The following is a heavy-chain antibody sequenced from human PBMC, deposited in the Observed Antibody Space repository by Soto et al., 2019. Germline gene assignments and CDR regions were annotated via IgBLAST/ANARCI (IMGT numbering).Heavy chain of an antibody. CDR3: ARDRRPEVTVNFDY. CDR2: ISYDGTNK. D-gene: IGHD1-20*01. V-gene: IGHV3-30-3*01. CDR1: GFTFSSYA. Sequence: QVQLVESGGGVVQPGRSLRLSCAASGFTFSSYAMHWVRQAPGKGLEWVAVISYDGTNKYYAASVKGRFTISRDNSKNTLYLQMNSLRPEDMAVFYCARDRRPEVTVNFDYWGQGTLVTVSS. J-gene: IGHJ4*02.